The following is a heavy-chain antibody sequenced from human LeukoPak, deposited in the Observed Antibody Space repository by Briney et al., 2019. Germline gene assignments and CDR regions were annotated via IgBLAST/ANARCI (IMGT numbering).Heavy chain of an antibody. V-gene: IGHV4-4*07. CDR2: IYTRGST. CDR3: ARGRYCSADICSGGDAFDI. J-gene: IGHJ3*02. D-gene: IGHD2-15*01. Sequence: SETLSLTCTVSGGSINNYYWSWIRQPAGKGLEWIGRIYTRGSTNYNTSLKSRVTMSVDKSKNQFSLNLSSVPAADTAVYYCARGRYCSADICSGGDAFDIWGQGTMVSVSS. CDR1: GGSINNYY.